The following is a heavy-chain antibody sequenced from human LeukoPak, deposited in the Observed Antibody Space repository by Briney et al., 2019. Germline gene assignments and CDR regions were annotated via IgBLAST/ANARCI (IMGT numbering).Heavy chain of an antibody. V-gene: IGHV3-30-3*01. CDR2: ISYDGSNK. D-gene: IGHD5-12*01. Sequence: GGSLRLSCAASGFTFSSYAMHWVPQAPGKGLEWVAVISYDGSNKYYADSVKGRFTISRDNSKNTLYLQMNGLRAEDTAVYYCASGGGYSGYEGHAFDIWGQGTMVTVSS. CDR1: GFTFSSYA. J-gene: IGHJ3*02. CDR3: ASGGGYSGYEGHAFDI.